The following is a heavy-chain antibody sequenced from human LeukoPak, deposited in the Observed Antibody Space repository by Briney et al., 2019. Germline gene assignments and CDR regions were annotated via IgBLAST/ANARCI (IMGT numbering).Heavy chain of an antibody. CDR1: GGTFSSYA. V-gene: IGHV1-69*01. D-gene: IGHD2-15*01. J-gene: IGHJ6*04. CDR3: ARTTRGYCSGGSCRLGYYYGMDV. CDR2: IIPIFGTA. Sequence: SVKVSCKASGGTFSSYAISWVRQAPGQGLEWMGGIIPIFGTANYAQKFQGRVTITADESTSTAYMELGSLRSEDTAVYYCARTTRGYCSGGSCRLGYYYGMDVWGKGTTVTVSS.